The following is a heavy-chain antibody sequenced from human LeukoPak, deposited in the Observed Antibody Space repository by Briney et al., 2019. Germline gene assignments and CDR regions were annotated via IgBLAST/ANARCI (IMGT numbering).Heavy chain of an antibody. J-gene: IGHJ4*02. CDR2: IFYSGST. CDR1: GGSISSYY. Sequence: PSETLSLTCTVSGGSISSYYWSWIRQHPGKGLEWVGYIFYSGSTYYNPSLKSRVTISIDMSKNQFSLKLISVTAADTAVYYCASGKYYYDGSGYYYFDYWGQGTLVTVSS. D-gene: IGHD3-22*01. CDR3: ASGKYYYDGSGYYYFDY. V-gene: IGHV4-59*06.